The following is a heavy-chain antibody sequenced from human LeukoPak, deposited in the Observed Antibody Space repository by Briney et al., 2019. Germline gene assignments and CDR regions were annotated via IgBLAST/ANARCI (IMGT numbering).Heavy chain of an antibody. D-gene: IGHD1-26*01. Sequence: PGGSLRLSCVASGFTLSSYEMNWVRQAPGKGLDWVSYISSSGNTIYYADSVKGRFTISRDNAKNSLYLQMNSLRAEDTAVYYCARIGGSQLDYWGQGTLVTVYS. CDR1: GFTLSSYE. V-gene: IGHV3-48*03. CDR2: ISSSGNTI. J-gene: IGHJ4*02. CDR3: ARIGGSQLDY.